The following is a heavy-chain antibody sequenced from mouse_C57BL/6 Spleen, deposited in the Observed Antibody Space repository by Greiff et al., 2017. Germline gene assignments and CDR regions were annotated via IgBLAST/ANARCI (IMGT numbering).Heavy chain of an antibody. Sequence: QVQLQQSGPELVKPGASVKISCKASGYAFSSSWMNWVQQRPGKGLEWIGRIYPGDGDTNYNGKFKGKATLTADKSSSTAYMQLSSLTSEDSAVYFCARGWLPHWYLDVWGTGTTVTVSS. J-gene: IGHJ1*03. D-gene: IGHD2-3*01. CDR2: IYPGDGDT. CDR1: GYAFSSSW. CDR3: ARGWLPHWYLDV. V-gene: IGHV1-82*01.